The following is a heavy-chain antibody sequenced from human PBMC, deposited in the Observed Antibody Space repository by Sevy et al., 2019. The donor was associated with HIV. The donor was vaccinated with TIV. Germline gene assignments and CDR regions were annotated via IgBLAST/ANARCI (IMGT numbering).Heavy chain of an antibody. CDR2: IIPILGTV. CDR3: ARGGGNGTYYFDY. CDR1: GGTFSSYG. J-gene: IGHJ4*02. D-gene: IGHD2-8*01. V-gene: IGHV1-69*13. Sequence: ASVKVSCKASGGTFSSYGISWVRQAPGQGLEWMGGIIPILGTVNYAQKFQGRVTITADESTKTAYMELSSLSSEATAVYYCARGGGNGTYYFDYWGQETLVTVSS.